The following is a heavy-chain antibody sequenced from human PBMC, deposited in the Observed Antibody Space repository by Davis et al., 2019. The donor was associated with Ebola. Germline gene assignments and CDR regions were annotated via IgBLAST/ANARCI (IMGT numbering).Heavy chain of an antibody. CDR1: GFTSDDYA. Sequence: PGGSLRLSCEASGFTSDDYAMHWVRHAPGKGLEWVSGISWKSGSIGNADSVKGRFTLSRDNAKTSLYLQMNSLRAEDTALYYCAKDMGDCSGGSCYYFDYWGQGTLVTVSS. CDR3: AKDMGDCSGGSCYYFDY. J-gene: IGHJ4*02. D-gene: IGHD2-15*01. V-gene: IGHV3-9*02. CDR2: ISWKSGSI.